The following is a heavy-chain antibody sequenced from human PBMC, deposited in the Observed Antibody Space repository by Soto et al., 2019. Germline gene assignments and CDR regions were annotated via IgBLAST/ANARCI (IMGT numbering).Heavy chain of an antibody. CDR1: GSSMTTYY. Sequence: PSETLSLTCSVSGSSMTTYYWHWIRQAPGKGHEWIGFIYNSRRGSTGSNLSLSIRVTISVDTSKNQFSLKLSSVTAADTAVYYCARRYGSAIDYWGQGTLVTVS. CDR3: ARRYGSAIDY. CDR2: IYNSRRGST. J-gene: IGHJ4*02. V-gene: IGHV4-59*08. D-gene: IGHD1-26*01.